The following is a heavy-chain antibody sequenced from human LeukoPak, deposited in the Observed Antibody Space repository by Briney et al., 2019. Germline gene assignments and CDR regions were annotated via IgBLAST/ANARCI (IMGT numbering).Heavy chain of an antibody. CDR3: ARVSNFWTAYYDY. J-gene: IGHJ4*02. D-gene: IGHD3/OR15-3a*01. CDR2: INHSGGT. Sequence: PSETLSLTCAVYSGPFSGYYWSWIRQPPGKGLEWIGEINHSGGTYYKPSLNSRVTMSVDTSKKQFSLRLSSVTAADTAVYYCARVSNFWTAYYDYWGQGALVTVSS. V-gene: IGHV4-34*01. CDR1: SGPFSGYY.